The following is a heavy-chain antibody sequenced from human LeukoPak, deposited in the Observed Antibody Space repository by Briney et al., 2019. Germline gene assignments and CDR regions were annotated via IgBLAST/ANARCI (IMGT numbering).Heavy chain of an antibody. CDR3: ARRCSGNCYSFDY. D-gene: IGHD2-21*02. Sequence: PGASLQISCKGSGSIFSSYWIGWVRQLPGKGPEWMGVIYPGDSDTRYSPSFQGQVTISADKSISTAYLQWSSLKASDSAMYYCARRCSGNCYSFDYWGQGSLVTVSS. J-gene: IGHJ4*02. V-gene: IGHV5-51*01. CDR1: GSIFSSYW. CDR2: IYPGDSDT.